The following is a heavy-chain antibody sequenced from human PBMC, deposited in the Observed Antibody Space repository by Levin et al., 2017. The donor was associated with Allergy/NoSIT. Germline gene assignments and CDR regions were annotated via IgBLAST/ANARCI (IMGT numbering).Heavy chain of an antibody. CDR2: IYYSGST. D-gene: IGHD3-10*01. CDR1: GGSISSYY. V-gene: IGHV4-59*01. CDR3: ARVKRGGDAGAFDI. J-gene: IGHJ3*02. Sequence: RASETLSLTCTVSGGSISSYYWSWIRQPPGKGLEWIGYIYYSGSTNYNPSLKSRVTISVDTSKNQFSLKLSSVTAADTAVYYCARVKRGGDAGAFDIWGQGTMVTVSS.